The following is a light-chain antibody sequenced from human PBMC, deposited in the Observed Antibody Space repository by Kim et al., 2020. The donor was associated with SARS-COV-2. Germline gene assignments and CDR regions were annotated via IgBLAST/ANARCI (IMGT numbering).Light chain of an antibody. V-gene: IGKV3-20*01. CDR2: DAS. CDR1: QSVSSSY. J-gene: IGKJ1*01. CDR3: QQYGNSPLT. Sequence: ETVLTQSPGTLSLSPGERATLSCRASQSVSSSYLAWYQQKPGQAPRLLIYDASSRATGISDRFSGSGSGTDFTLTISRLEPEDFAVYYCQQYGNSPLTFGQGTKVDIK.